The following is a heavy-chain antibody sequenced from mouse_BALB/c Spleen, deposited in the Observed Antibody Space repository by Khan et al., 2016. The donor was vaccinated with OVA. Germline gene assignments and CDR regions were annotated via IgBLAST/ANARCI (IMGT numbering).Heavy chain of an antibody. D-gene: IGHD1-1*02. CDR3: ARGGYGSLAY. J-gene: IGHJ3*01. CDR2: INPGSGGT. Sequence: LEVSGAELVRPGTSVKVSCKASGYAFNNYMLEWVKQRPGQGLEWIGVINPGSGGTNYNEKFKGKATLTADKSSNTAYMQLSSLTSDDSAVYFCARGGYGSLAYWGQGTLVTVSA. V-gene: IGHV1-54*01. CDR1: GYAFNNYM.